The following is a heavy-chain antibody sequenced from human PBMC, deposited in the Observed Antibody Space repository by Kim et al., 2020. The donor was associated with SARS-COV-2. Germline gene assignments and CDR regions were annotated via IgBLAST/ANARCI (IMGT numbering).Heavy chain of an antibody. CDR3: ARTISFHINDAFDI. Sequence: GGSLRLSCAASGFSFNNYAMYWVRQAPGKGLGWVAVISSDGSNKYYVDSVKGRFTISRDTSKNLLYLQMNSLRVEDTALYFCARTISFHINDAFDIWGQGTMVTVSS. D-gene: IGHD2-21*01. J-gene: IGHJ3*02. V-gene: IGHV3-30*04. CDR1: GFSFNNYA. CDR2: ISSDGSNK.